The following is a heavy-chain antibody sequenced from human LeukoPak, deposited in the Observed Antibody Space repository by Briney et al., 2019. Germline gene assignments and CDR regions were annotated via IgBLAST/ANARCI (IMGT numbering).Heavy chain of an antibody. D-gene: IGHD4-17*01. CDR2: IDGSGGNT. J-gene: IGHJ4*02. Sequence: GGSLRLSCVASGFTFSRYAMSWVRQAPGKGLEWVSAIDGSGGNTFYADSVKGRFTISRDNSKNTLFLHMNSLRAEDTAVYFCAKDSSVPYGITNWGQGTLVTVS. V-gene: IGHV3-23*01. CDR1: GFTFSRYA. CDR3: AKDSSVPYGITN.